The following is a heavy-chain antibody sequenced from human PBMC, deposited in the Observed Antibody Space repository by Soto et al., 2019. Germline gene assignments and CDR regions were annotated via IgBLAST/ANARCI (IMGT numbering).Heavy chain of an antibody. J-gene: IGHJ6*01. CDR1: GYTFPRYY. CDR3: SRASIGVAGLDV. D-gene: IGHD6-19*01. V-gene: IGHV1-2*04. Sequence: GASVKVSCKAFGYTFPRYYMHWVRQVRGQGVEWVGLINPNSGGTNYAQKFQGWVTMTRDTSISTAYMELSRLRSDDTAVYYCSRASIGVAGLDVWGQGTTVTVSS. CDR2: INPNSGGT.